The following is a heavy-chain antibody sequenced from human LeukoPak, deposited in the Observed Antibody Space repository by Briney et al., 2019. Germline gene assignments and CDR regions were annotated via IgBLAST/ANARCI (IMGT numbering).Heavy chain of an antibody. Sequence: GGSLRLSCAASGFTFSSYSMNWVRQAPGKGLEWVSSISSSSSYIYYADSVKGRFTISRDNAKNSLYLQMNSLRAEDTAVYYCARGDSSGPMGYYYYYMDVWGKGTTVTVSS. D-gene: IGHD6-19*01. V-gene: IGHV3-21*01. CDR3: ARGDSSGPMGYYYYYMDV. J-gene: IGHJ6*03. CDR1: GFTFSSYS. CDR2: ISSSSSYI.